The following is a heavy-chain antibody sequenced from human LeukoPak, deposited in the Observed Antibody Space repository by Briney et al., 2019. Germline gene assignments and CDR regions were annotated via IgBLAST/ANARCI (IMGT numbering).Heavy chain of an antibody. CDR1: GFAFEDYG. CDR2: ISWNGDST. CDR3: ARGYYGSGSFYPYYFDY. V-gene: IGHV3-20*04. Sequence: GGSLRLSCVASGFAFEDYGMSWVRQTRGKGLEWVSGISWNGDSTGYPDSVEGRFTISRDNTKNSLYLQVNSLRAEDTALYYCARGYYGSGSFYPYYFDYWGQGTLVTVSS. D-gene: IGHD3-10*01. J-gene: IGHJ4*02.